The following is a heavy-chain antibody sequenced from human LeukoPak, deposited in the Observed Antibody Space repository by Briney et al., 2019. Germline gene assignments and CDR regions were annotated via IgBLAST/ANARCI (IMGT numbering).Heavy chain of an antibody. D-gene: IGHD5-18*01. Sequence: GGSLRLSCAASGFTFRRYAMNWVRQAPGKGLEWVSAISGSGGSTYYADSVKGRFTISRDNSKNTLYLQMNSLRAEDTAVYYCAKPDTAMARSFDYWGQGTLVTVSS. CDR3: AKPDTAMARSFDY. V-gene: IGHV3-23*01. CDR2: ISGSGGST. CDR1: GFTFRRYA. J-gene: IGHJ4*02.